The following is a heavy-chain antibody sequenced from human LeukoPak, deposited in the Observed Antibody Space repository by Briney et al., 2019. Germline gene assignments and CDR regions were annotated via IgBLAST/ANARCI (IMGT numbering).Heavy chain of an antibody. J-gene: IGHJ4*02. CDR2: INTNTGEP. V-gene: IGHV7-4-1*02. D-gene: IGHD4-17*01. Sequence: ASVKVSFKASGYTFTNYAMNWVRQAPGQGLEWVGWINTNTGEPTYAQGCEGRFDFSLDTSLSTAYLQISSQKAEDTAVYYCPSDFETVTTVGYWGQGTLVTVSS. CDR3: PSDFETVTTVGY. CDR1: GYTFTNYA.